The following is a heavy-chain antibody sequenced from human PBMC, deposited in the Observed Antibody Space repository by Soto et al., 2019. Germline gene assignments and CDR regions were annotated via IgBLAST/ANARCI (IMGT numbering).Heavy chain of an antibody. CDR2: ISHRGRT. V-gene: IGHV4-34*01. D-gene: IGHD4-4*01. CDR1: GGSISGFY. CDR3: ARTYCTTTACQAHGIDV. J-gene: IGHJ6*02. Sequence: PSETLSLTCAVSGGSISGFYWSWIRQSPVKGLEWIGEISHRGRTNYNPPLKSRITISVDTSGNQFSLKLSSVTAADTAVYFCARTYCTTTACQAHGIDVWGQGTTVTVSS.